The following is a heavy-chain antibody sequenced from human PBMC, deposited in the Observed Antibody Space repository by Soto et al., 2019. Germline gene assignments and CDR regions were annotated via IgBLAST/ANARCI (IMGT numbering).Heavy chain of an antibody. D-gene: IGHD2-15*01. CDR1: GGTFSSYA. Sequence: QVQLVQSGAEVKKPGSSVKVSCKASGGTFSSYAISWVRQAPGQGLEWMGGIIPIFGTANYAQKFQGRVTITADESTSTAYRELSSLRSEDTAVYYCARAVGCSGGSCYSHYYYYYGMDVWGQGTTVTVSS. V-gene: IGHV1-69*01. CDR2: IIPIFGTA. CDR3: ARAVGCSGGSCYSHYYYYYGMDV. J-gene: IGHJ6*02.